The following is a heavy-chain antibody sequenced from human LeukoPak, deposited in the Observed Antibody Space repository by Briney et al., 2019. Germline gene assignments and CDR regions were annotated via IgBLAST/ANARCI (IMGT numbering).Heavy chain of an antibody. CDR2: INPNSGGT. D-gene: IGHD3-22*01. V-gene: IGHV1-2*02. CDR3: ARDLSPDSSGYQEFDY. J-gene: IGHJ4*02. Sequence: ASVKVSCKASGYTFTGYYMHWVRQAPGQGLEWMGWINPNSGGTNYAQKFQGRVTMTRDTSISTAYMELSRLRSDDTAVYYCARDLSPDSSGYQEFDYWGQGTLVTVSS. CDR1: GYTFTGYY.